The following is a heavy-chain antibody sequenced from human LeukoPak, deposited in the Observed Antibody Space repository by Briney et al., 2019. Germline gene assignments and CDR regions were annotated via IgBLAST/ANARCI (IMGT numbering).Heavy chain of an antibody. CDR2: ISGFNGNA. V-gene: IGHV1-18*01. CDR3: ARDERSASAGSAYYLDS. Sequence: ASVKVSCKASGYTFTNCGISWVRQAPGQGPEWMGWISGFNGNANFAPKLQDRVTLTTDASTSTAYMELRSLRSDDTAVYYCARDERSASAGSAYYLDSWRQGTLVTVSS. J-gene: IGHJ4*02. D-gene: IGHD3-10*01. CDR1: GYTFTNCG.